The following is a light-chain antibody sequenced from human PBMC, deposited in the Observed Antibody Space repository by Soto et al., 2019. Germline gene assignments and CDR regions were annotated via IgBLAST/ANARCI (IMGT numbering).Light chain of an antibody. CDR1: QGISNH. V-gene: IGKV1-27*01. CDR3: QKYNSAPPWT. J-gene: IGKJ1*01. Sequence: DIQMTQSPSSLSASVGDRVTIPCRASQGISNHLAWYQQKPGKLPKLLVYAASTLQSGVPSRFSGSGSGTDFTLTNSSLQPEYVATYYCQKYNSAPPWTFGQGTKVEIK. CDR2: AAS.